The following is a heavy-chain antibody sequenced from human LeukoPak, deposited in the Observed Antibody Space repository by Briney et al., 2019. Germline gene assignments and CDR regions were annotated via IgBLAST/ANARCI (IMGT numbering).Heavy chain of an antibody. D-gene: IGHD4-17*01. J-gene: IGHJ4*02. Sequence: KPSETLSLTCAVYGGSFSGYYWSWIRQPPGKGLEWIGEINHSGSTNYNPSLKSRVTISVDTSKNQFSLKLSSVTAADTAVYYCARQFYDYGDYFDYWGQGTLVTVPS. CDR1: GGSFSGYY. CDR2: INHSGST. CDR3: ARQFYDYGDYFDY. V-gene: IGHV4-34*01.